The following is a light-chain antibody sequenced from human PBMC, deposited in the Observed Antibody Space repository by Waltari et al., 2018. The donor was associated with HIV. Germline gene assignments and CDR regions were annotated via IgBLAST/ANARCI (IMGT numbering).Light chain of an antibody. Sequence: QSVVTQPPSVSGAPGQRVTISCTGNSSNIGAHYYVHWSQPLPGTAPKLLIYANSNRPSGVPDRFSGSKSGTSASLAITGLQAEDEADYFCQSYDSSLGASFFGTGTMVTVL. J-gene: IGLJ1*01. CDR3: QSYDSSLGASF. CDR2: ANS. CDR1: SSNIGAHYY. V-gene: IGLV1-40*01.